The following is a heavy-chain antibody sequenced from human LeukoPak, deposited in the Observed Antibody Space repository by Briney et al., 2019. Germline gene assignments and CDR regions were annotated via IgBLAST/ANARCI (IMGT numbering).Heavy chain of an antibody. J-gene: IGHJ6*03. Sequence: SETLSLTCAVSGGSISSSNWWSWVRQPPGKGLEWIGEIYHSGSTNYNPSLKSRVTISVDTSKNQFSLKLSSVTAADTAVYYCARGDSSGYYYGTYYMDVWGKGTTVTVSS. CDR2: IYHSGST. CDR1: GGSISSSNW. V-gene: IGHV4-4*02. CDR3: ARGDSSGYYYGTYYMDV. D-gene: IGHD3-22*01.